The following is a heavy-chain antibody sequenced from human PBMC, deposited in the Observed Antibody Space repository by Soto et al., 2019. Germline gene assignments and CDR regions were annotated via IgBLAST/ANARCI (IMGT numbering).Heavy chain of an antibody. J-gene: IGHJ4*02. CDR3: ARVARDIFDY. D-gene: IGHD5-12*01. CDR1: GGSISSYY. Sequence: SETLSLTCTVSGGSISSYYWSWIRQPPGKGLEWIGYIYYSGSTNYNPSLKSRVTISVDTSKNQFSLKLSSVTAADTAVYYCARVARDIFDYWGQGTLVTVSS. CDR2: IYYSGST. V-gene: IGHV4-59*01.